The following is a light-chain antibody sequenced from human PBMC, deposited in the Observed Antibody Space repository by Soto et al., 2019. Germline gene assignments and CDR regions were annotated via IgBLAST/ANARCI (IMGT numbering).Light chain of an antibody. CDR2: GAS. Sequence: EIVLTQSPGTLSLSPGERATLSCRASQSLSSTYLVWYQQRAGQAPRLLIYGASVRATGIPDRFSGSGSGTDFTLTISRLEPEDFGMYYCQQFSSSPWTFGQGTKVDIK. CDR1: QSLSSTY. J-gene: IGKJ1*01. V-gene: IGKV3-20*01. CDR3: QQFSSSPWT.